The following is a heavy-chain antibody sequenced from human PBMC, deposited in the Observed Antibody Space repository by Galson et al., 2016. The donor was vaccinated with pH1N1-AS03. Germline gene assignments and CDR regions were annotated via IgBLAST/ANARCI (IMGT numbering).Heavy chain of an antibody. CDR1: GFTFGHYG. CDR2: ICCDGGCT. V-gene: IGHV3-33*03. D-gene: IGHD3/OR15-3a*01. Sequence: SLRLSCAASGFTFGHYGMHWVRQAPGKGLEWVSVICCDGGCTYYTDSVRGRFTISRDNAKSTLSLQMNSLRVEDTAIYYCASGRIYSMEGKFGLDLWGQGPLVTVSS. CDR3: ASGRIYSMEGKFGLDL. J-gene: IGHJ5*02.